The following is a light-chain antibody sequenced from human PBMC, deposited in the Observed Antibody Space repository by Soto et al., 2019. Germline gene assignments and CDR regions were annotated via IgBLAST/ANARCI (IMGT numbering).Light chain of an antibody. CDR1: QSVGTS. V-gene: IGKV3-11*01. Sequence: EIVLTQSPATLSLSPGERATFSCKASQSVGTSLAWFQQKPGQAPRLLIYDASVRATGIPARFSGSGSGTDFTLTISRLHPEDIAMYYCQQSSNWPPWTFGRGTRVE. CDR2: DAS. CDR3: QQSSNWPPWT. J-gene: IGKJ1*01.